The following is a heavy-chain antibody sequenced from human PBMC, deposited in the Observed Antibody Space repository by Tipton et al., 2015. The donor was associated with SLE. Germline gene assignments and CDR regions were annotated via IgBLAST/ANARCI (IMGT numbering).Heavy chain of an antibody. CDR2: ISGSGHTT. D-gene: IGHD3-9*01. V-gene: IGHV3-23*01. J-gene: IGHJ6*02. CDR3: ARDISPYYYGMDV. Sequence: GSLRLSCAASGFTFRSYGMSWVRQAPGKGLEWVSGISGSGHTTHYADSVKGRFTISRDTSKNTLYLQTNSLRAEDTAVYYCARDISPYYYGMDVWGQGTTVTVSS. CDR1: GFTFRSYG.